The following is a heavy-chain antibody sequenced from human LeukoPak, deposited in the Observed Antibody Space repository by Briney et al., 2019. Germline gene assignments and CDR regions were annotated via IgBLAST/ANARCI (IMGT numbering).Heavy chain of an antibody. CDR1: GFTFGSYS. CDR2: ISSSSSYI. J-gene: IGHJ5*02. CDR3: ARDRGYCTGGNCLNWFDP. D-gene: IGHD2-15*01. Sequence: GGSLRLSCAASGFTFGSYSMNWVRQAPGKGLEWVSSISSSSSYIYYADSLKGRFTISRDNAKNSLYLQMNSLRAEDTAVYYCARDRGYCTGGNCLNWFDPWGQGTLVTVSS. V-gene: IGHV3-21*04.